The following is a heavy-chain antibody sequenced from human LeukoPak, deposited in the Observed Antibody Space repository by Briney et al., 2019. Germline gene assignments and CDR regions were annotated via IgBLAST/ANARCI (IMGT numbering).Heavy chain of an antibody. J-gene: IGHJ4*02. D-gene: IGHD1-26*01. CDR1: GFTFSSYG. V-gene: IGHV3-33*01. Sequence: PGGSLRLSCAASGFTFSSYGMHWVRQAPGKGLEWVAVIWYDGSNKYYAASVKGRFTISRDNSKNTLYLQMNSLRAEDTAVYYCASSGSYYYFDYWGQGTLVTVSS. CDR3: ASSGSYYYFDY. CDR2: IWYDGSNK.